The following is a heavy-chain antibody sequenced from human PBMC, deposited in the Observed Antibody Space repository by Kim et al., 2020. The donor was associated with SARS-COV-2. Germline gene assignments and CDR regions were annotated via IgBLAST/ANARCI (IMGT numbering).Heavy chain of an antibody. CDR2: IYQSGST. CDR1: GGSISSGDYS. Sequence: SETLSLTCAVSGGSISSGDYSWSWVRQPPGKGLEWIGNIYQSGSTYYNPSLKSRVTISVDRSKNQFSLKVNSVTAADTAVSYCARFDYGQGANHFDNWG. D-gene: IGHD4-17*01. V-gene: IGHV4-30-2*01. J-gene: IGHJ4*01. CDR3: ARFDYGQGANHFDN.